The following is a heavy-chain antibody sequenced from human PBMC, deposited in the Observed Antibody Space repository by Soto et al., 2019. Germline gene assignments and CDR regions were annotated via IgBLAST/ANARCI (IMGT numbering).Heavy chain of an antibody. CDR2: IYHSGST. D-gene: IGHD2-2*02. J-gene: IGHJ5*02. V-gene: IGHV4-38-2*01. CDR3: ARPKIPAAIPSFFDP. CDR1: GYSISSGYY. Sequence: SETLSLTCAVSGYSISSGYYWGWIRQPPGKGLEWIGSIYHSGSTYHNPSLKSRVTISVDTSKNQFSLKLSSVTAADTAVYYCARPKIPAAIPSFFDPWGQGTLVTVSS.